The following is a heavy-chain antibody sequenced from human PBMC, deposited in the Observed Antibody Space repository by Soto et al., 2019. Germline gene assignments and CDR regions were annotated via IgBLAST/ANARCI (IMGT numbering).Heavy chain of an antibody. J-gene: IGHJ6*02. CDR2: FDPEDGET. CDR3: ARDSEYIVVVPAAGYYGMDV. Sequence: ASVKVSCKVSGYTLTELSMHWVRQAPGKGLEWMGGFDPEDGETIYAQKFQGWVTMTRDTSISTAYMELSRLRSDDTAVYYCARDSEYIVVVPAAGYYGMDVWGQGTTVTVSS. V-gene: IGHV1-24*01. CDR1: GYTLTELS. D-gene: IGHD2-2*01.